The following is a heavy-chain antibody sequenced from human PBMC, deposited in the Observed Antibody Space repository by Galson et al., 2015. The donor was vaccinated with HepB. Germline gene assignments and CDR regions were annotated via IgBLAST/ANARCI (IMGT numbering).Heavy chain of an antibody. J-gene: IGHJ6*02. CDR1: GYTFTSYG. D-gene: IGHD2-2*01. V-gene: IGHV1-18*04. Sequence: SVKVSCKASGYTFTSYGISWVRQAPGQGLEWMGWISAYNGNTNYAQKLQGRVTMTTDTSTSTAYMELRSLRSDDTAVYYCARDRADIVVVPAAIIGYYYYYGMDVWGQGTTVTVSS. CDR3: ARDRADIVVVPAAIIGYYYYYGMDV. CDR2: ISAYNGNT.